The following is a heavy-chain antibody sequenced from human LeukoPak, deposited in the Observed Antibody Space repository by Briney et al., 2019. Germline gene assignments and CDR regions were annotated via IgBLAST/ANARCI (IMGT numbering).Heavy chain of an antibody. CDR2: INPNSGGT. Sequence: ASVKVSCKASGYTFTGYYMHWVRQAPGQGLEWMGWINPNSGGTNYAQKFQGWVTMTRDTSISTAYMELSRLRSDDTAVYYCARAPILGIVVVPAAIVYGMDVWGQGTTVTDSS. D-gene: IGHD2-2*01. J-gene: IGHJ6*02. CDR1: GYTFTGYY. CDR3: ARAPILGIVVVPAAIVYGMDV. V-gene: IGHV1-2*04.